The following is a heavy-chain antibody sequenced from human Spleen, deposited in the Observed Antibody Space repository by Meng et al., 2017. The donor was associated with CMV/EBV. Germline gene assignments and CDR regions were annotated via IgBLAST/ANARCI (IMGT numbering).Heavy chain of an antibody. CDR1: GYTFNTYW. CDR3: ARRISGGSRAFDI. V-gene: IGHV5-51*01. CDR2: IFPVDSDT. J-gene: IGHJ3*02. D-gene: IGHD2-15*01. Sequence: KVSCKGSGYTFNTYWIGWVRQMSGKGLEWMGLIFPVDSDTRYSPSFQGQVTMSADKSINTAYLQWGSLKASDTAIYYCARRISGGSRAFDIWGQGTMVTVSS.